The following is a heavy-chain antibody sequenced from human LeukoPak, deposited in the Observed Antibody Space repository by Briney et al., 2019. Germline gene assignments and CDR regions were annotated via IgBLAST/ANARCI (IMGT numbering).Heavy chain of an antibody. V-gene: IGHV1-46*01. J-gene: IGHJ4*02. CDR2: INPSGGST. D-gene: IGHD2-2*02. Sequence: ASVKVSCKASGYTFTSYYMHWVRQAPRQGLEWMGIINPSGGSTSYAQKFQGRVTMTRDTSTSTVYMELSSLRSEDTAVYYCAREYCSSTSCYKEAFDYWGQGTLVTVSS. CDR1: GYTFTSYY. CDR3: AREYCSSTSCYKEAFDY.